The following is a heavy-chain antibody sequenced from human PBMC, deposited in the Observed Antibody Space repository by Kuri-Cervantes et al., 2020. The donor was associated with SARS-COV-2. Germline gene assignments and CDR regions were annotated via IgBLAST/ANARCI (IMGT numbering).Heavy chain of an antibody. CDR3: AKGDYCSSTSCYSYYYYYGMDV. CDR1: GFTFNNYA. D-gene: IGHD2-2*01. J-gene: IGHJ6*02. V-gene: IGHV3-30-3*01. Sequence: GGSLRLSCAASGFTFNNYAMHWVRQTPGEGLEWVAITSYDGTSKYYADSVKGRFTISRDNSKNTLYLQMNSLRAEDTAVYYCAKGDYCSSTSCYSYYYYYGMDVWGQGTTVTVSS. CDR2: TSYDGTSK.